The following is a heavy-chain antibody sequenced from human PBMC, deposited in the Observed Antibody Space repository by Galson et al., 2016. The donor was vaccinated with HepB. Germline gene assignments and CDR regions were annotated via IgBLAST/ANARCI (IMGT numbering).Heavy chain of an antibody. CDR3: AKLNAPHSKFGELGGGAFDI. J-gene: IGHJ3*02. D-gene: IGHD3-10*02. CDR1: GFTFSSYA. Sequence: SLRLSCAASGFTFSSYAMSWVRQAPGKGLEWVSGIGANAGGTYYADSVKGRFTISRDNSKKTLYLQMNSLRAEDTAVYYCAKLNAPHSKFGELGGGAFDIWGQGTMVTVSS. V-gene: IGHV3-23*01. CDR2: IGANAGGT.